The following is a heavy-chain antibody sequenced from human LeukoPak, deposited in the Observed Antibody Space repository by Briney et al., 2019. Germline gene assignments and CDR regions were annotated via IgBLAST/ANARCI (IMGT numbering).Heavy chain of an antibody. D-gene: IGHD6-13*01. J-gene: IGHJ5*02. V-gene: IGHV1-24*01. CDR2: FDPEDGET. CDR3: ATGREYSSSWYAPNWFDP. Sequence: GASVKVSCKVSGYTLTELSMHWVRQAPGKGLEWMGGFDPEDGETIYAQKFQGRVTMTEDTSTDTACMELSSLRSEDMAVYYCATGREYSSSWYAPNWFDPWGQGTLVTVSS. CDR1: GYTLTELS.